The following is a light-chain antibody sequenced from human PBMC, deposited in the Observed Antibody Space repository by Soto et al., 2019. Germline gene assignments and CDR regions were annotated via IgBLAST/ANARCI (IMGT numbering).Light chain of an antibody. V-gene: IGKV4-1*01. CDR2: WAS. J-gene: IGKJ4*01. CDR1: QSLLDSSSNKNY. CDR3: QQYYSSPLT. Sequence: DIVMTQSPDSLAVSLGERATINCKSSQSLLDSSSNKNYLAWYQQKTGQPPKLLIYWASTRESGVPDRFSGSGSGTDFTLTITSLQAEDEAVYYCQQYYSSPLTFGGGTKVDIK.